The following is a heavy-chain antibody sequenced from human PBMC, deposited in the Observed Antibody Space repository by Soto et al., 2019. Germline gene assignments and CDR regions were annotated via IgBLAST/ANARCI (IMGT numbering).Heavy chain of an antibody. V-gene: IGHV1-18*01. J-gene: IGHJ6*02. CDR1: GGTFSSYA. CDR3: ARDVPRDNYGMDV. CDR2: ISAYNGNT. Sequence: ASVKVSCKASGGTFSSYAISWVRQAPGQGLEWMGWISAYNGNTNYAQKLQGRVTMTTDTSTSTAYMELRSLRSDDTAVYYCARDVPRDNYGMDVWGQGTTVTVSS.